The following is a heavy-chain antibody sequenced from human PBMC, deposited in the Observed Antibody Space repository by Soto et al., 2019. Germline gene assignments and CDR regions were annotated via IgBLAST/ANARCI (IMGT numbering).Heavy chain of an antibody. V-gene: IGHV3-7*01. CDR3: ARVHYDYFWGRTKYDCVN. J-gene: IGHJ4*02. D-gene: IGHD3-16*01. CDR2: IKQDGSEK. Sequence: GESLRRSYAASGCTFSSYWMSWVRQAPGKGLEWVANIKQDGSEKYYVDSVKGRFTISRDNAKNSLYLQMNSRRAEDTAVYYCARVHYDYFWGRTKYDCVNWGQGPGVTVS. CDR1: GCTFSSYW.